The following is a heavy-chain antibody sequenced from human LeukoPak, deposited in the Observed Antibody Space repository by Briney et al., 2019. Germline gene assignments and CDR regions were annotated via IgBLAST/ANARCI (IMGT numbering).Heavy chain of an antibody. D-gene: IGHD5-18*01. CDR1: GYTFTDYY. Sequence: GASVKVSCKASGYTFTDYYMHWGRQAPGQGLEWMGWINPHRGGTDHAQKFQGRGTMTRDTSISTAYMELSRLRSDATAVYYCARDMDTGPDFFDYWGLGTLVTVSS. V-gene: IGHV1-2*02. CDR3: ARDMDTGPDFFDY. J-gene: IGHJ4*02. CDR2: INPHRGGT.